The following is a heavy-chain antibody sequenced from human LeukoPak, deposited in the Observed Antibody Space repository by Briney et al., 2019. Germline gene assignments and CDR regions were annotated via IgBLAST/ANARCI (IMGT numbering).Heavy chain of an antibody. V-gene: IGHV3-23*01. CDR1: GFTFSSYA. D-gene: IGHD3-3*01. Sequence: GGSLRLSCAASGFTFSSYAMSWVRQAPGKGLEWVSAISGSGGSTYYADSVKGRFTISRDNSKNTLYLQMNSLRAEDTAVYYCAKDGRVTIFGVGRYFDYWGQGTLVTVSS. J-gene: IGHJ4*02. CDR2: ISGSGGST. CDR3: AKDGRVTIFGVGRYFDY.